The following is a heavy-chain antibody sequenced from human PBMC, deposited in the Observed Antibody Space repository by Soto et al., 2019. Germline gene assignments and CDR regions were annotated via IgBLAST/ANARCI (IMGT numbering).Heavy chain of an antibody. CDR2: INSDGADR. CDR3: ARPGYKSRKALDY. V-gene: IGHV3-74*01. D-gene: IGHD3-22*01. CDR1: GFDFSSYW. Sequence: EVELVESGGGLVQPGGTLRLNCISSGFDFSSYWMHWVRQAPGKGLEWVSRINSDGADRDYAGAVKGRFTISRDNAENTLSLQMNYLRAEDTAMYYCARPGYKSRKALDYCGQGTQVTASS. J-gene: IGHJ4*02.